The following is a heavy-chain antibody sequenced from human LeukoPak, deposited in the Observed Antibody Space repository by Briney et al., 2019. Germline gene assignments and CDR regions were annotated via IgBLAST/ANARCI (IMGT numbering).Heavy chain of an antibody. CDR3: ARGRAYHDTTGYYY. Sequence: SETLSLTCTVSGGSISSYYWSWIRQPPGKGLEWVGHVYYSGSTNYNPSLETRLTISVDTSKNQFSLKLTSVTGADTAVYYCARGRAYHDTTGYYYWGQGTLVTVSS. D-gene: IGHD3-22*01. J-gene: IGHJ4*02. V-gene: IGHV4-59*01. CDR2: VYYSGST. CDR1: GGSISSYY.